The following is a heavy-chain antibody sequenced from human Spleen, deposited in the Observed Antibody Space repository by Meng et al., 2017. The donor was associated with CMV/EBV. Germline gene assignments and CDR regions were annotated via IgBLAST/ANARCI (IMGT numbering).Heavy chain of an antibody. CDR3: ASITIFGVDP. V-gene: IGHV4-34*01. Sequence: LSLSCAVYGGSFTGSYWSWIRQPPGKGLEWIGEINHSGRTNYNPSLKSRVTISVDTSKTQFSLKLSSVTATDTAVYYCASITIFGVDPWGQGTPVTVSS. CDR1: GGSFTGSY. CDR2: INHSGRT. J-gene: IGHJ5*02. D-gene: IGHD3-3*01.